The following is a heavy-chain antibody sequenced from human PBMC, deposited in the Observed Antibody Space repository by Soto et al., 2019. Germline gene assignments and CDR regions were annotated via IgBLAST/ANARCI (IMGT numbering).Heavy chain of an antibody. Sequence: QVQLVESGGGVVQPGRSLRLSCAASGFTFSSYGMHWVRQAPGKGLEWVAVISYDGSNKYYADSVKGRFTISRDNSKNTVDLQMTSLSAEDTAVYNCAKGYSYTACDYWGQGTLVTVSS. CDR2: ISYDGSNK. CDR1: GFTFSSYG. CDR3: AKGYSYTACDY. J-gene: IGHJ4*02. D-gene: IGHD5-18*01. V-gene: IGHV3-30*18.